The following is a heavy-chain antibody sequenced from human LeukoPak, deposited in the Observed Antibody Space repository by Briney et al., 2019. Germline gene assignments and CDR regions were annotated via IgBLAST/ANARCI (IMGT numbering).Heavy chain of an antibody. CDR2: ISDSGDST. D-gene: IGHD3-10*01. CDR3: AKVPYSDYGSGRPPFMDV. V-gene: IGHV3-23*01. Sequence: GGSLRLSCAASGFTFSNYAMSWVRQAPGKGLEWVSTISDSGDSTYYADSVKGRFTISRDNSKDTLYLQMNSLRAEDTAIHYCAKVPYSDYGSGRPPFMDVWGQGTTVAVSS. CDR1: GFTFSNYA. J-gene: IGHJ6*02.